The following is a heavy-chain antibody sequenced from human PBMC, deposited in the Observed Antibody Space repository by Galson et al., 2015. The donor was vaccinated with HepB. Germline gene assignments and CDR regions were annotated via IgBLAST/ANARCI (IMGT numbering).Heavy chain of an antibody. V-gene: IGHV3-15*01. Sequence: VRQAPGKGLEWVGRIKSKTDGGTADYAAPVKGRFTISRDDSKNALYLQMNSLKTEDTAIYYCSTALRWESLGGDFWGQGTLVTVSS. CDR2: IKSKTDGGTA. D-gene: IGHD1-26*01. CDR3: STALRWESLGGDF. J-gene: IGHJ4*02.